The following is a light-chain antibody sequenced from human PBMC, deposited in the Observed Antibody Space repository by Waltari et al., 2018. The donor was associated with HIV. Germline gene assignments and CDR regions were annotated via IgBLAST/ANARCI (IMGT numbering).Light chain of an antibody. V-gene: IGLV2-14*03. J-gene: IGLJ2*01. CDR3: SSYTSSGPRYVL. Sequence: QSALTQPASVSGSPGQSITISCTGTSGDVGGYHFVSWYQKHPGKAPNLIISNVNSRPSGVSIRFSGSRSANTASLTISGLQAEDEADYFCSSYTSSGPRYVLFGGGTRLTVL. CDR2: NVN. CDR1: SGDVGGYHF.